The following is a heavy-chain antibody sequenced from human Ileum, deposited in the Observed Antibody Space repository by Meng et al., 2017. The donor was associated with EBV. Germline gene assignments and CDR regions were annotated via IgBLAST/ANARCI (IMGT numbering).Heavy chain of an antibody. D-gene: IGHD4-17*01. V-gene: IGHV4-39*01. CDR3: AMGPDYAKTGY. CDR1: GGSISIINFC. J-gene: IGHJ4*02. CDR2: ICYTDYT. Sequence: QASGPGLVKPSETLSCTCSVSGGSISIINFCGGWIRQPPGKGLEWIQSICYTDYTYYNPSLKSRVTISADKSKNQFSLRLNSLTAADTAVYYCAMGPDYAKTGYWGQGTLVTVSS.